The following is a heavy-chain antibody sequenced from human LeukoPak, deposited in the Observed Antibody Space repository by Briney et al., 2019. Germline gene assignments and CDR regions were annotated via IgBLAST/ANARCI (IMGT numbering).Heavy chain of an antibody. V-gene: IGHV1-18*01. D-gene: IGHD2-2*01. Sequence: GASVKVSCKASGYTFTSYGISRVRQAPGQGLEWMGWISAYNGNTNYAQKLQGRVTMTTDTSTSTAYMELRSLRSDDTAVYYCARTQAYCSSTSCHAFDYWGQGTLVTVSS. CDR2: ISAYNGNT. CDR3: ARTQAYCSSTSCHAFDY. CDR1: GYTFTSYG. J-gene: IGHJ4*02.